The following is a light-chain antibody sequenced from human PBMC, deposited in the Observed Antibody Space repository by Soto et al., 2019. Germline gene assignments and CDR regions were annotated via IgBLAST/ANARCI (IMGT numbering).Light chain of an antibody. J-gene: IGLJ3*02. CDR3: SSFTSSNTVV. CDR1: SSDVGGYNY. V-gene: IGLV2-14*03. CDR2: DVT. Sequence: QSALTRPASVSGSPGQSITISCTGTSSDVGGYNYVSWYQQHPDKAPKLMIYDVTNRPSGVSNRFSGSKSGNTASLTISGLQAEDDADYYCSSFTSSNTVVFGVGTKLTVL.